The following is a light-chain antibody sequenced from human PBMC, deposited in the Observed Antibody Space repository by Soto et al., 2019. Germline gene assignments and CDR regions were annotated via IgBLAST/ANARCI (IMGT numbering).Light chain of an antibody. CDR1: SSNIGSNT. CDR3: AAWDDSLNGPV. Sequence: QSVLTQPPSASGTPGQRVTISCSGSSSNIGSNTVSWYQQLPGTAPTLLIYSDKQRPSGVPNRFSGSKSGTSASLAISGLQSEDEAEYYCAAWDDSLNGPVFGGGTKLTVL. CDR2: SDK. V-gene: IGLV1-44*01. J-gene: IGLJ3*02.